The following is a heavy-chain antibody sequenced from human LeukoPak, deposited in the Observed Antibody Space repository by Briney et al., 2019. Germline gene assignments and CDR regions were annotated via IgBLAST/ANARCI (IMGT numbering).Heavy chain of an antibody. CDR3: AEDYGSGSSWGPYYYYYYGMDV. Sequence: ASVKVSCKASGGTFSSYAISWVRQAPGQGLEWMGRIIPILGIANYAQKFQGRVTITADKSTSTAYMELSSLRSEDTAVYYCAEDYGSGSSWGPYYYYYYGMDVWGQGTTVTVSS. D-gene: IGHD3-10*01. CDR2: IIPILGIA. CDR1: GGTFSSYA. J-gene: IGHJ6*02. V-gene: IGHV1-69*04.